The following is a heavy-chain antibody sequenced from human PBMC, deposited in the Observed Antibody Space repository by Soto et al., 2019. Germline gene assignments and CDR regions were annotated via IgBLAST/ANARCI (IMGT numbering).Heavy chain of an antibody. Sequence: SETLSLTCTVSGGSISSYYWSWIRPPPGEGLEWIGYIYYSGSTNYNPSLKSRVTISVYTSKNQFSLKLSSVTAADTAVYYCARLDNYYGSPDPWGQGTLVTVSS. CDR2: IYYSGST. CDR3: ARLDNYYGSPDP. V-gene: IGHV4-59*08. J-gene: IGHJ5*02. CDR1: GGSISSYY. D-gene: IGHD3-10*01.